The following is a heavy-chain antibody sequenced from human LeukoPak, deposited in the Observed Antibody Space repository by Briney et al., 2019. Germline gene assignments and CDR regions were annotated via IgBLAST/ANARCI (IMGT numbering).Heavy chain of an antibody. J-gene: IGHJ4*02. Sequence: GGSLRLSCAASGFTFSTYGMHWVRQAPGKGLEWVAVISYDGSNKYYADSVKGRFTISRDNSKNTLYLQMNSLRAEDTAVYYCARDREADYWGQGTLVTVSS. CDR2: ISYDGSNK. CDR3: ARDREADY. CDR1: GFTFSTYG. V-gene: IGHV3-30*19.